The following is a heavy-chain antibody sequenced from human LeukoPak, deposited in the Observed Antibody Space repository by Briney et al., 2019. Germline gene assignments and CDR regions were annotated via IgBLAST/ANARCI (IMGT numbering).Heavy chain of an antibody. J-gene: IGHJ3*02. CDR3: ARGLHYAFDI. V-gene: IGHV4-34*01. Sequence: SETLSLTCAVYGGSFSGYYWSWIRQPPGKGLEWIGEINHSGSTNYNPSLKSRVTISVDTSKNQFSLKLSSVTAADTAVYYCARGLHYAFDIWGQGTMVTVSS. CDR1: GGSFSGYY. CDR2: INHSGST.